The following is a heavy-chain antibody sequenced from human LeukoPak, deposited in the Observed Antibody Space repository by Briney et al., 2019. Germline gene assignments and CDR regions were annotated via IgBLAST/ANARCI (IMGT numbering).Heavy chain of an antibody. D-gene: IGHD4-23*01. J-gene: IGHJ5*02. Sequence: GASVKVSCKASGYTFTGYYMHWVRQAPGQGPEWMGRINPNSGGTNYAQKFQGGVTMTRDTSISTAYMELSRLRSDDTAVYYCARRSGNYGWFDPWGQGTLVTVSS. CDR3: ARRSGNYGWFDP. CDR1: GYTFTGYY. CDR2: INPNSGGT. V-gene: IGHV1-2*06.